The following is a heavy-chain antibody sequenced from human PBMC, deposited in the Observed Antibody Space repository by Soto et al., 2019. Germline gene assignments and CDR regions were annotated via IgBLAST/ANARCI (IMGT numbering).Heavy chain of an antibody. CDR2: ISGSGGST. J-gene: IGHJ4*02. CDR3: AKDTGKIAAAEPFDY. CDR1: GFTFSGYA. V-gene: IGHV3-23*01. Sequence: GVSLRLSCAASGFTFSGYAMSWVRQAPGKGLEWVSAISGSGGSTYYADSVKGRFTISRDNSKNTLYLQMNSLRAEDTAVYYCAKDTGKIAAAEPFDYWGQGTLVTVSS. D-gene: IGHD6-13*01.